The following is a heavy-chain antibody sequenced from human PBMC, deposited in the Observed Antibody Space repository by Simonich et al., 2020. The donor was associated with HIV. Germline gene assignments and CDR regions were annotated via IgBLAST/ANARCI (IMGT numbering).Heavy chain of an antibody. CDR3: ARVSTVTHGDY. J-gene: IGHJ4*02. Sequence: QVQLVQSGAEVKKPGASVKVSCKASGYTFTSYGISWVRQAPGQGLERRGRINPNSGGTNDAQKFQGRVTMTRDTSISTAYMELSRLRSDDTAVYYCARVSTVTHGDYWGQGTLVTVSS. D-gene: IGHD4-17*01. V-gene: IGHV1-2*06. CDR1: GYTFTSYG. CDR2: INPNSGGT.